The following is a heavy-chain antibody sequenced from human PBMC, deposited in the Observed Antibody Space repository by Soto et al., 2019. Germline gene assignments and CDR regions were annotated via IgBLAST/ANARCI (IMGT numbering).Heavy chain of an antibody. CDR1: GYTFTSYG. CDR2: ISAYNGKT. CDR3: GCETHIAAHYYYYGMDV. Sequence: ASVKVSCKASGYTFTSYGISWVRQAPGQGLEWMGWISAYNGKTNYAQKLQGRVTMTTDTSTSTAYMELSSLRSDDTAVYYCGCETHIAAHYYYYGMDVWGQGTTVTVSS. J-gene: IGHJ6*02. D-gene: IGHD6-6*01. V-gene: IGHV1-18*01.